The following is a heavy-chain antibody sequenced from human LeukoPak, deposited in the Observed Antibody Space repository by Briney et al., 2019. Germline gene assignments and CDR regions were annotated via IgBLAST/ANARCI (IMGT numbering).Heavy chain of an antibody. Sequence: ASVKVSCKASGYTFTSYGISWVRQAPGQGLEWMGWISAYNGNTNYAQKLQGRVTMTTDTSTSTAYMELRSLRSDDTAVYYCARDSPAGEVVTTKAFDIWGQGTMVTVSS. V-gene: IGHV1-18*01. D-gene: IGHD2-21*02. CDR1: GYTFTSYG. CDR2: ISAYNGNT. J-gene: IGHJ3*02. CDR3: ARDSPAGEVVTTKAFDI.